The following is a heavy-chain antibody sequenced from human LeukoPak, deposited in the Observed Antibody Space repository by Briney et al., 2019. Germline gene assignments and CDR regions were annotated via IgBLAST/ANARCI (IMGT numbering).Heavy chain of an antibody. CDR1: GGSISSYY. J-gene: IGHJ6*03. CDR2: IYTSGST. CDR3: ARVWRDYYYYYYMDV. D-gene: IGHD3-10*01. Sequence: SETLSLTCTVSGGSISSYYWSWIRQPAGKGLEWIGRIYTSGSTNYNPSLKSRVTMSVDTSKNQFSLKLSSVTAADTAVCYCARVWRDYYYYYYMDVWGKGTTVTVSS. V-gene: IGHV4-4*07.